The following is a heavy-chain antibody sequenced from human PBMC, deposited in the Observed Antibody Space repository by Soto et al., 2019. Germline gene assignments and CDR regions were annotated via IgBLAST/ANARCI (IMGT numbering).Heavy chain of an antibody. CDR2: IIPMFGTA. CDR3: ASGIQLWLRRINNGYSG. CDR1: GGTFSTYV. V-gene: IGHV1-69*12. Sequence: QVQLVQSGAEVKKPESSVKVSCKAPGGTFSTYVISWVRQAPGQGLEWMGGIIPMFGTANYAQRFQDRVTITADESTNTVYMELSSLRSEDTAVYFCASGIQLWLRRINNGYSGWGPGTLVTVSS. D-gene: IGHD5-18*01. J-gene: IGHJ4*02.